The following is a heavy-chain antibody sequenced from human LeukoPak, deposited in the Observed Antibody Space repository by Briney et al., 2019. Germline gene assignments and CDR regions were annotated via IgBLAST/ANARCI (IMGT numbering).Heavy chain of an antibody. CDR3: ASLPYGSGKGFDY. CDR2: IYYSGAT. D-gene: IGHD3-10*01. V-gene: IGHV4-39*07. Sequence: SETLSLTCTVSGVSINSSFYYWNLIRQPPGKGLEWIGAIYYSGATYYNPSLESRLAMSIDTSKNHFSLRVGSVTAADTAVYYCASLPYGSGKGFDYWGLGTLVSVSS. J-gene: IGHJ4*02. CDR1: GVSINSSFYY.